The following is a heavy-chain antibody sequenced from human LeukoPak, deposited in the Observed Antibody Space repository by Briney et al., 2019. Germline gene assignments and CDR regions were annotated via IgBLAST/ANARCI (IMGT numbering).Heavy chain of an antibody. J-gene: IGHJ4*02. CDR1: GFTFSSYA. CDR2: ISGSGGST. V-gene: IGHV3-23*01. CDR3: ARGGGCHRTNCYWADY. D-gene: IGHD2-2*01. Sequence: GGSLRLSCAASGFTFSSYAMSWVRQAPGKGLEWVSAISGSGGSTYYADSVRGRFTISRDNSKNTLYLQMNSLRVEDTALYYCARGGGCHRTNCYWADYWGQGTLVTVSS.